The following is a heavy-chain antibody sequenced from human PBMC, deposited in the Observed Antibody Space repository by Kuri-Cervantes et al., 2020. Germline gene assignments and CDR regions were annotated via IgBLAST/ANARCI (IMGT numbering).Heavy chain of an antibody. Sequence: GESLKISCAASGFTFSSYAMHWVRQAPGKGLEWVSSISSSSSYIYYADSVKGRFTISRDNAKNSLYLQMNSLRAEDTAVYYCARFRTYYDILENPDFDYWGQGTLVTVSS. V-gene: IGHV3-21*01. CDR3: ARFRTYYDILENPDFDY. CDR1: GFTFSSYA. J-gene: IGHJ4*02. D-gene: IGHD3-9*01. CDR2: ISSSSSYI.